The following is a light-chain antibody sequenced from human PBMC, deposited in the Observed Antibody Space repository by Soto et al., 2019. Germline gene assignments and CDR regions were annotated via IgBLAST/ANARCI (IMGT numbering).Light chain of an antibody. CDR2: DAS. V-gene: IGKV3-11*01. CDR1: QSIGSY. J-gene: IGKJ1*01. CDR3: QHYNSYSEA. Sequence: NVLTQSPAILSLSPGDRATLSCRASQSIGSYLAWYQQKPGQAPRLLIYDASNRATGIPARFSGSGSETEFTLTISSLQPDDFATYYCQHYNSYSEAFGQGTKVELK.